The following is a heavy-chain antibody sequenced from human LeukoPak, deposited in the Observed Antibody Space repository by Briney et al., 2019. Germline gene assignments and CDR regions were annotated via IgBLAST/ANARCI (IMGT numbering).Heavy chain of an antibody. Sequence: SETLSLTCTVSGGSVSSGSYYWSWIRQPPGKGLEWIGYIYYSGSTNYNPSLKSRVTISVDTSKNQFSLKLSSVTAADTAVYYCARALGYCSSTSCYNYYYYGMDVWGQGTTVTVSS. D-gene: IGHD2-2*01. CDR1: GGSVSSGSYY. V-gene: IGHV4-61*01. CDR3: ARALGYCSSTSCYNYYYYGMDV. J-gene: IGHJ6*02. CDR2: IYYSGST.